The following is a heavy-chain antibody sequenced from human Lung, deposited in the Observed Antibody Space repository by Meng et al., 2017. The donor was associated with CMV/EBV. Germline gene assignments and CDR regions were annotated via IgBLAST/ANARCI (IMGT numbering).Heavy chain of an antibody. CDR3: GRVHDLSGPLPLGYAVDV. CDR1: RFVFSTYG. J-gene: IGHJ6*02. CDR2: IWQDGTTK. V-gene: IGHV3-30*02. Sequence: GGSLRLXCAASRFVFSTYGMHWVRQAPGKGLEWVAFIWQDGTTKYNGDSVKGRFTISRDNSKSTLYLQVNSLRVEDSAVYFGGRVHDLSGPLPLGYAVDVXGQGXTVTVSS. D-gene: IGHD3/OR15-3a*01.